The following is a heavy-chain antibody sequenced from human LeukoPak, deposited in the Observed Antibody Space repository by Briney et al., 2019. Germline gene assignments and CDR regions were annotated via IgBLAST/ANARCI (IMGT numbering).Heavy chain of an antibody. CDR2: ISYEGTNE. V-gene: IGHV3-30*04. CDR3: ARAGYYGSGSYLAEIDY. CDR1: GFTFSSHP. Sequence: GRSLRLSCVASGFTFSSHPMHWVRQAPGKGLEWVAAISYEGTNEYYADSVKGRFTISRDNSENTLYVQMSSLRAEDSALYYCARAGYYGSGSYLAEIDYWGRGTLVIVSS. D-gene: IGHD3-10*01. J-gene: IGHJ4*02.